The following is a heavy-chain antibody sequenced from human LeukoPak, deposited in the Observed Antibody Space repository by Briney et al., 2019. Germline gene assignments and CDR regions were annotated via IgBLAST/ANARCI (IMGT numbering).Heavy chain of an antibody. CDR1: GFIFSKYG. Sequence: QPGGSLRLSCAASGFIFSKYGMHWVRQAPGKGLEWVAFGRYDGSNKNYADSVQGRFTISRDNSKSTLYLHMTSLRTEDTAVYYCAKRPPGSGLDYWGQGTLVTVSS. D-gene: IGHD3-10*01. J-gene: IGHJ4*02. CDR2: GRYDGSNK. CDR3: AKRPPGSGLDY. V-gene: IGHV3-30*02.